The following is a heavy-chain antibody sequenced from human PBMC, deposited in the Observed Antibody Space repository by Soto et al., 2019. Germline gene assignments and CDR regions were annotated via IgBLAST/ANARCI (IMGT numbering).Heavy chain of an antibody. CDR2: IIPILGIA. V-gene: IGHV1-69*02. J-gene: IGHJ4*02. D-gene: IGHD2-15*01. CDR3: ASPGYCSGASCSGVDY. CDR1: GGTFSSYT. Sequence: QVQLVQSGAEVKKPGSSVKVSCKASGGTFSSYTISWVRQAPGQGLEWMGRIIPILGIANYAQKFQGRVTITADKSTSTAYMELSSLRSEDTAVYYCASPGYCSGASCSGVDYWGQGTLVTVSS.